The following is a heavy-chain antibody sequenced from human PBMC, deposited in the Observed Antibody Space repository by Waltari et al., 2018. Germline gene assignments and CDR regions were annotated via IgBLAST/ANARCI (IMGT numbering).Heavy chain of an antibody. CDR3: AKDQYYYGSGIPDI. V-gene: IGHV3-30*18. CDR1: GFTFSSYG. J-gene: IGHJ3*02. Sequence: QVQLVGSGCGVVQPGRSLRRSCPASGFTFSSYGMPCVRQAPGKGLEWVAVRWYDGSNKYYADSVKGRFTISRDNSKNTLYLQMNSLRAGDTAMYYCAKDQYYYGSGIPDIWGQGTMVTVSS. D-gene: IGHD3-10*01. CDR2: RWYDGSNK.